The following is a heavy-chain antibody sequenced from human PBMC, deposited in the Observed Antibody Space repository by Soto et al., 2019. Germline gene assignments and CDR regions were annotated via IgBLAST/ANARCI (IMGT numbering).Heavy chain of an antibody. J-gene: IGHJ4*02. V-gene: IGHV1-18*01. D-gene: IGHD2-15*01. CDR3: ARDDCFGPTCYIGDY. CDR2: ISPSNGNT. Sequence: QVQLVQSGAEVKMPGASVKVSCKASGYTFESYGMDWVRQAPGQEPEWVGWISPSNGNTHFAPKLQGRVTMTTDTSTTFVYMELKSLSSDDTAVYYCARDDCFGPTCYIGDYWGQGTLVTVSS. CDR1: GYTFESYG.